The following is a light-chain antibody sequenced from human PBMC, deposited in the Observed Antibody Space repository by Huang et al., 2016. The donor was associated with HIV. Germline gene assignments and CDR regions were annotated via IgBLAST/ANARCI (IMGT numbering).Light chain of an antibody. J-gene: IGKJ4*01. V-gene: IGKV3-11*01. CDR1: QRVGSY. CDR2: DTS. CDR3: QQRSTWPLT. Sequence: EVMLTQSPSILSLSLGGTGTISCKASQRVGSYVAWYQQRPGQSPRLLLYDTSNRAAGIPTRFSGSGSGTDFTLTSSGLESGDLGVFYCQQRSTWPLTFGGGTKVA.